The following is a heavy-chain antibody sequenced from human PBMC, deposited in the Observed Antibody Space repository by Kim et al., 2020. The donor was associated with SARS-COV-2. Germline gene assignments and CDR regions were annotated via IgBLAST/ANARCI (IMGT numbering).Heavy chain of an antibody. CDR2: ISGSGGST. V-gene: IGHV3-23*01. CDR3: AKERRDGYNFVTQPDLLFDY. J-gene: IGHJ4*02. CDR1: GFTFSSYA. D-gene: IGHD5-12*01. Sequence: GGSLRLSCAASGFTFSSYAMSWVRQAPGKGLEWVSAISGSGGSTYYADSVKGRFTISRDNSKNTLYLQMNSLRAEDTAVYYCAKERRDGYNFVTQPDLLFDYWGQGTVVTVSS.